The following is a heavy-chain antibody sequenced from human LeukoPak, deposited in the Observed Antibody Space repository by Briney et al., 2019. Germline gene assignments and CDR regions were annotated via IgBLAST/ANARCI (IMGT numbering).Heavy chain of an antibody. CDR1: GFTVSRNY. D-gene: IGHD6-13*01. V-gene: IGHV3-66*01. Sequence: GGSLKLSCAASGFTVSRNYMSWVRQAPGKGLEWVSVIYSGGRTYYADSVKGRFTVSRDNSKNTLYLQMNRLRAEDTAVYYCARAGPSSSWHQFDYWGQGTLVTVSS. CDR3: ARAGPSSSWHQFDY. CDR2: IYSGGRT. J-gene: IGHJ4*02.